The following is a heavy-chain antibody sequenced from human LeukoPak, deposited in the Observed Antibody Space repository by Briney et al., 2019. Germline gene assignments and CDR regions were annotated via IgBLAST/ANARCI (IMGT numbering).Heavy chain of an antibody. Sequence: SETLSLTCAVYGGSFSGYYWSWVRQPPGKGVEWIGEINHSGSTNYNPSLTSRVTISVDTSKNQFSLKLSSVTAADTAVYYCARDVRSRWLVPRGFDYWGQGTLVTVSS. CDR2: INHSGST. D-gene: IGHD6-19*01. J-gene: IGHJ4*02. CDR3: ARDVRSRWLVPRGFDY. V-gene: IGHV4-34*01. CDR1: GGSFSGYY.